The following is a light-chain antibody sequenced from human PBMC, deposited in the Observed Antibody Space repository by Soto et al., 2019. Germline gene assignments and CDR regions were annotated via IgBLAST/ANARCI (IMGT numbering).Light chain of an antibody. CDR2: DVS. CDR1: SSYICAYNY. CDR3: SSSTTSSTVV. V-gene: IGLV2-14*01. J-gene: IGLJ2*01. Sequence: QSALTQPASVSGSPGQSITISCAGTSSYICAYNYVPWYQQPPGKAPQLMIYDVSNPPSGVSNRFSGSKSGNTASLTISGLQAEDEADYYCSSSTTSSTVVFGGGTKLTVL.